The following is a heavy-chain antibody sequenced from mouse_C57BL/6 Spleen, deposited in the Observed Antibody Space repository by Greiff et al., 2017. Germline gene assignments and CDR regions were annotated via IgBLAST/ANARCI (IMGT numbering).Heavy chain of an antibody. CDR2: ISSGSSNI. Sequence: EVKLVESGGGLVKPGGSLKLSCAASGFTFSDYGMDWVRQAPEKGLEWVAYISSGSSNIYYADTVKGRFTISREKAKNTLFLQMTSLRSEDTAMYYCARPHDYYAMDYWGQGTSVTVSS. V-gene: IGHV5-17*01. J-gene: IGHJ4*01. CDR3: ARPHDYYAMDY. CDR1: GFTFSDYG.